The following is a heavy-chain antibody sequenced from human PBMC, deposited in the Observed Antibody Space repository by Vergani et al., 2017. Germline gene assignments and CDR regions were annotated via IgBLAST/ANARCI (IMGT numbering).Heavy chain of an antibody. CDR1: GFTFSSYS. J-gene: IGHJ6*03. CDR3: ARGWYCSSTSCYQGVMDV. V-gene: IGHV3-21*01. CDR2: ISSSSSYI. D-gene: IGHD2-2*01. Sequence: EVQLVESGGGLVKPGGSLRLSCAASGFTFSSYSMNWVRQAPGKGLEWVSSISSSSSYIYYADSVKGRFTISRDNAKNSLYLQMNSRRAEDTAVYYCARGWYCSSTSCYQGVMDVWGKGTTVTVSS.